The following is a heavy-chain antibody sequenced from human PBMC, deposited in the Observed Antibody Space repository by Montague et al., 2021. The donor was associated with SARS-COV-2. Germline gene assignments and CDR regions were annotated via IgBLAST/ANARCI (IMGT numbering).Heavy chain of an antibody. CDR2: IYYSGST. CDR1: GGSISSYY. V-gene: IGHV4-59*01. Sequence: SETLSLTCTVSGGSISSYYWSWIRQPPGKGLEWIGYIYYSGSTNYNPSLKSRVTISVDTSKNQFSLKLSSVTAADTAVYYCARESGYSSGWRYYYGMDVWGQGTTVTVS. J-gene: IGHJ6*02. D-gene: IGHD6-19*01. CDR3: ARESGYSSGWRYYYGMDV.